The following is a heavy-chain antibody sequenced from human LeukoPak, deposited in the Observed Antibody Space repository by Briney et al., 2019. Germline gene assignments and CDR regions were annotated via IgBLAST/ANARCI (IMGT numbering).Heavy chain of an antibody. CDR1: GGTFSTYA. V-gene: IGHV1-69*15. D-gene: IGHD1-20*01. CDR2: ILPMFGTT. J-gene: IGHJ4*02. Sequence: ASVKVSCKASGGTFSTYAFSWVRQAPGQGLEWMGTILPMFGTTNYAQKFQGRVTITADESTSTAYMELSSLRSEDTAVYYCARTSITGGEGPTRFDYWGQGTLVTVSS. CDR3: ARTSITGGEGPTRFDY.